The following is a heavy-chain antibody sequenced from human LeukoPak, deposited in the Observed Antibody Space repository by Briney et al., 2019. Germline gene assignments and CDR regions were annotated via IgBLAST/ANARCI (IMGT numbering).Heavy chain of an antibody. CDR3: ARAFDEAAYYFDY. CDR2: INHTGSA. D-gene: IGHD3-9*01. CDR1: GGSFGGFY. Sequence: PSETLSLTCTVYGGSFGGFYWSWVRQPPGKGLEWIGHINHTGSATYNPSLKSRVTISVDTSKNQFSLKLSSVTAADTAVYYCARAFDEAAYYFDYWGQGTLVTVSS. V-gene: IGHV4-34*01. J-gene: IGHJ4*02.